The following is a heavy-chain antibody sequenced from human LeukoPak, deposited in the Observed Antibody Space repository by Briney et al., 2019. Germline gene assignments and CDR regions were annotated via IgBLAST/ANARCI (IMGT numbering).Heavy chain of an antibody. Sequence: PSETLSLTCTVSGGSISNYYWSWIRQPPGKGLEWIGYIYYSGSTNYNPSLKSRVTISVDTSKNQFSLKLSSVTAADTAVYYCARDSRSWFDPWGQGTLVTVSS. J-gene: IGHJ5*02. V-gene: IGHV4-59*01. CDR2: IYYSGST. CDR3: ARDSRSWFDP. CDR1: GGSISNYY.